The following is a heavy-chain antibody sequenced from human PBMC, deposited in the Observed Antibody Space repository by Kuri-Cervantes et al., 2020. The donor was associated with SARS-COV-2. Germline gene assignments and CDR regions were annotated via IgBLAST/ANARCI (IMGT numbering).Heavy chain of an antibody. CDR2: IIPIFGIA. Sequence: SVKVSCKASGGTFSSYAISWVRQAPGQGLEWMGRIIPIFGIANYAQKFQGRVTITADKSTSTAYMELSSLRSEDTAVYYCARDPNYDSSGYYGLTFDYWGQGTLVTVSS. D-gene: IGHD3-22*01. CDR3: ARDPNYDSSGYYGLTFDY. V-gene: IGHV1-69*04. CDR1: GGTFSSYA. J-gene: IGHJ4*02.